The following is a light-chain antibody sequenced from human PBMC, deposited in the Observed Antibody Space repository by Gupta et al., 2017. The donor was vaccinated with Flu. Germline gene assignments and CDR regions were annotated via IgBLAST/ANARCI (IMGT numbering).Light chain of an antibody. Sequence: FVLTQPPSASATPGQKITISCSGSNSNTGRNHVSWYQQVPGTAPKLLIFRNHQRPSWVPDRFYGSKSGTSATLAIRGIRAEEEVDYYCAAWEESLTGHVVFSGGTKLTVL. CDR1: NSNTGRNH. J-gene: IGLJ2*01. CDR3: AAWEESLTGHVV. V-gene: IGLV1-47*01. CDR2: RNH.